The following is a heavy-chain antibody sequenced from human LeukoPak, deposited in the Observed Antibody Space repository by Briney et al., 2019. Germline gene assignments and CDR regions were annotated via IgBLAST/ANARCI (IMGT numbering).Heavy chain of an antibody. V-gene: IGHV3-7*01. J-gene: IGHJ6*04. CDR1: GFTFSSYW. CDR2: IKQDGSEK. CDR3: AELGITMIGGV. Sequence: GGSLRLSCAASGFTFSSYWMSWVRQVPGKGLEWVANIKQDGSEKYYVDSVKGRFTISRDNAKNSLYLQMNSLRAEDTAVYYCAELGITMIGGVWGKGTTVTISS. D-gene: IGHD3-10*02.